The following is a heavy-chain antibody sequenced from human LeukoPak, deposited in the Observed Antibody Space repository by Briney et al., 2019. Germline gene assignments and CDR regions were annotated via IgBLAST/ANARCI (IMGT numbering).Heavy chain of an antibody. V-gene: IGHV4-34*01. CDR2: INHSGST. J-gene: IGHJ4*02. CDR1: GGSFNGYY. D-gene: IGHD3-16*01. Sequence: SETLSLTCAVYGGSFNGYYWSWIRQPPGKGLEWIGEINHSGSTNYNPSLKSRVTISVDTSKNQFSLKLSSVTAADTAVYYCASVHTSGFAGTEVDYWGQGTLVTVSS. CDR3: ASVHTSGFAGTEVDY.